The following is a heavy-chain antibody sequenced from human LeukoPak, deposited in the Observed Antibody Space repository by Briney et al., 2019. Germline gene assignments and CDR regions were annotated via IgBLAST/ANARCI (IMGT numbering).Heavy chain of an antibody. CDR1: GGSISSYY. CDR2: IYCSGST. Sequence: KPSETLSLTCTVSGGSISSYYWSWIRQPPGKGLEWIGYIYCSGSTNYNPSLKSRVTISVDTSKNQFSLKLSSVTAADTAVYYCARGGGITYYYDSSGNTFDYWGRGTLVTVSS. V-gene: IGHV4-59*01. D-gene: IGHD3-22*01. CDR3: ARGGGITYYYDSSGNTFDY. J-gene: IGHJ4*02.